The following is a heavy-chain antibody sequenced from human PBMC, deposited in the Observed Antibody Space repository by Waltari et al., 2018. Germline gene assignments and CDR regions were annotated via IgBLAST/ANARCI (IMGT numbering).Heavy chain of an antibody. CDR2: INPNSGAT. J-gene: IGHJ4*02. CDR3: ARGGLRIQGVGSFDY. D-gene: IGHD3-10*01. CDR1: AYFKDTSTSFS. V-gene: IGHV1-2*02. Sequence: QEQLGLSGAEVNNPRASVQVPRMGYAYFKDTSTSFSINCVRHAYGQGLEWLGWINPNSGATNFAQNFQDRVTMTRDTSISTAYMELSRLTSDDTAVYYCARGGLRIQGVGSFDYWGQGTLIRVSS.